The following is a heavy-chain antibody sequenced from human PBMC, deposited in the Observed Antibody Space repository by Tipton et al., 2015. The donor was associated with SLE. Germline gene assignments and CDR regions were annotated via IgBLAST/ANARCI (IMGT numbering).Heavy chain of an antibody. Sequence: TLSLTCTVSGGSISSYYWSWIRQPPGKGLEWIGYIYYSGSTNYNPSLKSRVTISVDTSKSQFSLKLSSVTAADTAVYYCARDRPGDGYNWAWFDPWGQGTLVTVSS. CDR1: GGSISSYY. CDR3: ARDRPGDGYNWAWFDP. V-gene: IGHV4-59*01. J-gene: IGHJ5*02. CDR2: IYYSGST. D-gene: IGHD5-24*01.